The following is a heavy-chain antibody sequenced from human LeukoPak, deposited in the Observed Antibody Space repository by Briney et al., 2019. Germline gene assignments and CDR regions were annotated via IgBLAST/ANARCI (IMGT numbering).Heavy chain of an antibody. J-gene: IGHJ3*02. CDR3: ARVACSGGSCYLTEGAFDI. V-gene: IGHV3-64*01. Sequence: GGSLRLSCAASGFTFSSYAMHWVRQAPGKGLEYVSAISSNGGSTYYANSVKGRFTISRDNSKNTLYLQMGSLRAEDMAVYYCARVACSGGSCYLTEGAFDIWGQGTMVTVSS. CDR2: ISSNGGST. CDR1: GFTFSSYA. D-gene: IGHD2-15*01.